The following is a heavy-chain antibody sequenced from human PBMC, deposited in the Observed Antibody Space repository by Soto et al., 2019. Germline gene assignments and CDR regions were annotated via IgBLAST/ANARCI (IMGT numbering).Heavy chain of an antibody. Sequence: GGSLRLSCAASGFTFSSYGMHWVRQAPGKGLEWVAVIWYDGSNKYYADSVKGRFTISRDNSKNTLYLQMNSLRAEDTAVYYCARDQSDGYNYIYPAPPDYWGQGTLVTVSS. CDR2: IWYDGSNK. J-gene: IGHJ4*02. D-gene: IGHD5-12*01. V-gene: IGHV3-33*01. CDR1: GFTFSSYG. CDR3: ARDQSDGYNYIYPAPPDY.